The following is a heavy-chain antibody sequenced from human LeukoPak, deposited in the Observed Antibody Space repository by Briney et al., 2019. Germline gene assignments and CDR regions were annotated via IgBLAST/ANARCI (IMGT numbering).Heavy chain of an antibody. CDR1: GGTFSSYA. CDR3: ARVVTPCNSWYLDY. CDR2: IIPIFGIA. J-gene: IGHJ4*02. V-gene: IGHV1-69*04. D-gene: IGHD2-21*02. Sequence: SVKVSCKASGGTFSSYAISWVRQAPGQGLEWMGRIIPIFGIANYAQKFQGRVTITADKSTSTAYMELSSLRSEDTAVYYCARVVTPCNSWYLDYWGQGTLVTVSS.